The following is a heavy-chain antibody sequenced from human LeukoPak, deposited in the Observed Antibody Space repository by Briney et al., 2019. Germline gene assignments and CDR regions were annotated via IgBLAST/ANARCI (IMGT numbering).Heavy chain of an antibody. D-gene: IGHD2-2*02. J-gene: IGHJ3*02. V-gene: IGHV2-5*01. CDR3: AHRIVGYCSSTSCYKNAFGI. CDR2: IYWNDDK. Sequence: SGPTLVNPPQTLTLTCTFSGFSLSTSGVGVGWIRQPPGNALEWLALIYWNDDKRYSPSLKSRLTITKDTSKNQVVLTMTNMDPVDTATYYCAHRIVGYCSSTSCYKNAFGIWGQGTMVTVSS. CDR1: GFSLSTSGVG.